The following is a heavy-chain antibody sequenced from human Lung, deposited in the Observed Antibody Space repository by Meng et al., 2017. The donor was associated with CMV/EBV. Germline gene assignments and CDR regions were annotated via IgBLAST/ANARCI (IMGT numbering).Heavy chain of an antibody. CDR2: ISYDGSNK. J-gene: IGHJ4*02. V-gene: IGHV3-30-3*01. Sequence: QVQLVESGGGVVQPGRSLRLSCAASGFTFSSYAMNWVRQAPGKGLEWVAVISYDGSNKYYADSVKGRFTISRGNSKNTLYLQMNSLRAEDTAVYYCAHGGGDCWGQGTLVTVSS. CDR1: GFTFSSYA. CDR3: AHGGGDC. D-gene: IGHD2-15*01.